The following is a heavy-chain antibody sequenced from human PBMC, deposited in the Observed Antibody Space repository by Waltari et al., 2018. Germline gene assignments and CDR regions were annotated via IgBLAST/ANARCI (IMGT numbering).Heavy chain of an antibody. V-gene: IGHV5-51*01. Sequence: EAQLVQSGPEMNNPGDSRKISCKHYENTFTNYWIGWVRQMPGKGPEWMGVIWPTDSRTRYSPSFQGQVTISVDNSINTAYLQWNSLKASDTAMYYCARREFYSPSGDSWGQGTLVTVSS. D-gene: IGHD4-4*01. CDR2: IWPTDSRT. CDR1: ENTFTNYW. CDR3: ARREFYSPSGDS. J-gene: IGHJ4*02.